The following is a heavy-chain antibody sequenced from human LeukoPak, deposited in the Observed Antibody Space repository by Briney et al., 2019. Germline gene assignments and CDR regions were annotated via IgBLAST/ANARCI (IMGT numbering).Heavy chain of an antibody. CDR2: IVSDGSST. V-gene: IGHV3-74*03. D-gene: IGHD3-10*01. Sequence: LGGSLRLSCAASGFTFSRYWMQWVRQAPGKGLVWVSHIVSDGSSTTYADSVKGRFTTSRDNAKNTLYLQVNSLRAEDTAVYYCVRDNYGVDYWGQGTLVTVSS. J-gene: IGHJ4*02. CDR1: GFTFSRYW. CDR3: VRDNYGVDY.